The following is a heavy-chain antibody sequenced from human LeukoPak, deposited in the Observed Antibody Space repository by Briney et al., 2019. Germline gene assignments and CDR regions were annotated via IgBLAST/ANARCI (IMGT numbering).Heavy chain of an antibody. V-gene: IGHV3-48*03. CDR2: ITSSGSIT. D-gene: IGHD2-21*02. J-gene: IGHJ4*02. CDR1: GFTFSSYE. Sequence: GGSLRLSCAASGFTFSSYEMNWVCQAPGKGLEWVSYITSSGSITYYVDSVKGRFTISRDNAKNSLYLQMNSLRAEDTAVYYCAREELHCGGDCHDYWGQGTLVTVSS. CDR3: AREELHCGGDCHDY.